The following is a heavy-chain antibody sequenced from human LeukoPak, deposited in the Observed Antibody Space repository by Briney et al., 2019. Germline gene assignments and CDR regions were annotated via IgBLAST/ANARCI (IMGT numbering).Heavy chain of an antibody. CDR3: TTRVVVVADAFDI. D-gene: IGHD2-15*01. J-gene: IGHJ3*02. V-gene: IGHV3-15*01. CDR2: IKSKTDGGTT. Sequence: GGSLRLSCAASGFTFSNAWMSWVRQAPGKGLEWVGRIKSKTDGGTTDYAAPVKGRFTISGDDSKNTLYLQMNSLKTEDTAVYYCTTRVVVVADAFDIWGQGTMVTVSS. CDR1: GFTFSNAW.